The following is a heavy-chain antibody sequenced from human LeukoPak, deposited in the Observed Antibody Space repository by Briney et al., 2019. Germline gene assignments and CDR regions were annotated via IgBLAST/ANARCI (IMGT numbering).Heavy chain of an antibody. V-gene: IGHV3-23*01. CDR1: GFTFSSYS. J-gene: IGHJ4*02. Sequence: GGSLKLSCAASGFTFSSYSMNWVRQAPGKGLDWVSAISGSDSNTYYADSVKGRFTISRDNSKNTLYLQMNSLRAEDTAVYYCASTGVWGQGTLVTVSS. CDR2: ISGSDSNT. CDR3: ASTGV. D-gene: IGHD3-3*01.